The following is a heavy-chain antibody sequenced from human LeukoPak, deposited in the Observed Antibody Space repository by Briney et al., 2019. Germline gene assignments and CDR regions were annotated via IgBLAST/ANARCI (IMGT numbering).Heavy chain of an antibody. J-gene: IGHJ4*02. CDR3: ARQTGSGLFILP. V-gene: IGHV4-34*01. CDR2: INHSGSA. D-gene: IGHD3/OR15-3a*01. CDR1: GGSFSGYY. Sequence: SETLSLTCAVYGGSFSGYYWSWIRQPPGKGLEWIGEINHSGSANYNASLKSQVSISIDTSKNQFSLRLTSVTAADTAVYYCARQTGSGLFILPGGQGTLVTVSS.